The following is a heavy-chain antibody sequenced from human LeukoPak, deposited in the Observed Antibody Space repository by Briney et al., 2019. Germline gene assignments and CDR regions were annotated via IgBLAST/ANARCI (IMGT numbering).Heavy chain of an antibody. V-gene: IGHV1-69*05. CDR3: ARDRGSSSSPFDY. Sequence: SVKVSCKASGGTFSSYAISWVRQAPGQGLEWMGGIIPIFGTANYAQKFQGRVTITTDESTSTAYMELSSLRSEDTAVYYCARDRGSSSSPFDYWGQGTLVTVSS. J-gene: IGHJ4*02. D-gene: IGHD6-6*01. CDR1: GGTFSSYA. CDR2: IIPIFGTA.